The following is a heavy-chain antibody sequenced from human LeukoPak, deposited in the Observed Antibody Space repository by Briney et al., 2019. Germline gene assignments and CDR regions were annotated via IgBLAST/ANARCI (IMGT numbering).Heavy chain of an antibody. CDR1: GFTFSSYA. D-gene: IGHD2-2*01. Sequence: GGSLRLSCAASGFTFSSYAMHWVRQAPGKGLEYVSAISSNGGSTYYANSVKGRFTISRDNSKNTLYLQMGSVRAEDMAVYYCARWGSTSCYDYWGQGTLVTVSS. J-gene: IGHJ4*02. CDR2: ISSNGGST. V-gene: IGHV3-64*01. CDR3: ARWGSTSCYDY.